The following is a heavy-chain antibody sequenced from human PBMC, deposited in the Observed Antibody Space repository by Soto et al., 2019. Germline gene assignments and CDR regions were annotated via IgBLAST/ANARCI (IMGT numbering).Heavy chain of an antibody. J-gene: IGHJ6*02. D-gene: IGHD3-3*01. CDR1: GFTFSSYG. Sequence: GGSLRLSCAASGFTFSSYGMHWVRQAPGKGREWVAVISYDGSNKYCADSVKVRFTISRDNSKNTLYLQMTSLRAEDTAVYYCAKEDYFWSGYYFGMDVWCQATTVTVSS. V-gene: IGHV3-30*18. CDR2: ISYDGSNK. CDR3: AKEDYFWSGYYFGMDV.